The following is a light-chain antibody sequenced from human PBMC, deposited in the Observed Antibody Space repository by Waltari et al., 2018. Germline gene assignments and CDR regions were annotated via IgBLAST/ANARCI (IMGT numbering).Light chain of an antibody. CDR2: LGS. CDR3: MQSLRALWT. V-gene: IGKV2-28*01. CDR1: QSPLHSNGFNY. Sequence: DIVVTQSPLSLPVTPGEPASISSRSTQSPLHSNGFNYLDWYLQKPGQSPQLLIYLGSNRASGVPDRFSGSGSGTDFTLKISRVEAEDVGVYYCMQSLRALWTFGQGTKVEIK. J-gene: IGKJ1*01.